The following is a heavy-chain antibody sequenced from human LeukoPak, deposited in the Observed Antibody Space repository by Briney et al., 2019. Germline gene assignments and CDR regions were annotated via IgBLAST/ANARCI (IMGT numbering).Heavy chain of an antibody. CDR2: IYYSGST. CDR3: ARVLGSSATWTDYYYGIDV. CDR1: GGSISSYY. V-gene: IGHV4-59*01. Sequence: SETLSLTCTVSGGSISSYYWSWIRQPPGKGLEWVGYIYYSGSTNYNPSLKSRVTISVDTSKNQFSLKLSSVTAAGTAVYYCARVLGSSATWTDYYYGIDVWGQGTTVTVSS. D-gene: IGHD6-19*01. J-gene: IGHJ6*02.